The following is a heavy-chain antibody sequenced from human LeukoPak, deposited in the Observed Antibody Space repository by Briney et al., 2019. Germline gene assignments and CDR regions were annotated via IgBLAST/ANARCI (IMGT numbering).Heavy chain of an antibody. CDR3: ARVTGGRYCSTTSCYMRGWFDP. V-gene: IGHV1-69*13. CDR2: IIPVFGTS. Sequence: SVKVSCKASGGTFSTYAISWVRQAPGQGLEWMGGIIPVFGTSNYAQKFQGRVTITADESTRTAYMELSSLRSEDTAVYYCARVTGGRYCSTTSCYMRGWFDPWGQGTLVTVSS. D-gene: IGHD2-2*02. CDR1: GGTFSTYA. J-gene: IGHJ5*02.